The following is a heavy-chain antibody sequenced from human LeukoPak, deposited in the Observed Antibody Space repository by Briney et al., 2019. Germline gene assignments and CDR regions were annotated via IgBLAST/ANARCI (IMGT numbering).Heavy chain of an antibody. J-gene: IGHJ4*02. Sequence: GGSLRLSCAASGSTFSSYSMNWVRQAPGKGLEWVSYISSSSSTIYYADSVKGRFTIFRDNAKNSLYLQMNSLRDEDTAVYYCAGDKSSGWRYFDYWGQGTLVTVSS. CDR2: ISSSSSTI. V-gene: IGHV3-48*02. CDR3: AGDKSSGWRYFDY. D-gene: IGHD6-19*01. CDR1: GSTFSSYS.